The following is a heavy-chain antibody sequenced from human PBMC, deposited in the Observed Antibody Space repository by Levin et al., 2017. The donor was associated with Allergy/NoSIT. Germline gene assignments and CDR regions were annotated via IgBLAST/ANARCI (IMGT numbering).Heavy chain of an antibody. J-gene: IGHJ3*02. D-gene: IGHD2-8*01. CDR2: ISSSSTI. Sequence: PGGSLRLSCAASGFTFSSYSMNWVRQAPGKGLEWVSYISSSSTIYYADSVKGRFTISRDNAKNSLYLQMNSLRAEDTAVYYCARDVPLYCTNGVCYGGDAFDIWGQGTMVTVSS. V-gene: IGHV3-48*01. CDR1: GFTFSSYS. CDR3: ARDVPLYCTNGVCYGGDAFDI.